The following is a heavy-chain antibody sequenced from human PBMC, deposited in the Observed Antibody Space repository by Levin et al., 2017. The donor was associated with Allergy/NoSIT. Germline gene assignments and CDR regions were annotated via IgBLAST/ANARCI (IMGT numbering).Heavy chain of an antibody. V-gene: IGHV4-30-4*01. CDR2: IYYSGST. Sequence: SETLSLTCTVSGGSISSGDYYWSWIRQPPGKGLEWIGYIYYSGSTYYNPSLKSRVTISVDTSKNQFSLKLSSVTAADTAVYYCARDVLVRGVSYYYYYMDVWGKGTTVTVSS. D-gene: IGHD3-10*01. CDR3: ARDVLVRGVSYYYYYMDV. CDR1: GGSISSGDYY. J-gene: IGHJ6*03.